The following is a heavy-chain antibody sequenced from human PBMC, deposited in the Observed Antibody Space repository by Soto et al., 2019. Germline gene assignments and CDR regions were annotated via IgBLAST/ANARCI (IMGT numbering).Heavy chain of an antibody. D-gene: IGHD6-6*01. CDR3: ARGGIAARITDF. CDR2: INAGNGNT. V-gene: IGHV1-3*01. Sequence: ASVKVSCKASGYTFTSYAMHWVRQAPGQRLEWMGWINAGNGNTKYSQKFQGRVTITRDESASTAYMELSSLRSEDTAVYYCARGGIAARITDFWGQGTLVTVSS. CDR1: GYTFTSYA. J-gene: IGHJ4*02.